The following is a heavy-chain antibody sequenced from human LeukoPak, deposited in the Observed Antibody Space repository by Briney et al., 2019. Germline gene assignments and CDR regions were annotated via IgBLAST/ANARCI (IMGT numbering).Heavy chain of an antibody. CDR3: ARDPFTSEGWFDP. D-gene: IGHD2-2*01. J-gene: IGHJ5*02. Sequence: ASVKVSCKASGGTFSSYAISWVRQAPGQGLEWMGWMNPNSGNTGYAQKFQGRVTMTRNTSISTAYMELSSLRSEDTAVYYCARDPFTSEGWFDPWGQGTLVTVSS. V-gene: IGHV1-8*02. CDR2: MNPNSGNT. CDR1: GGTFSSYA.